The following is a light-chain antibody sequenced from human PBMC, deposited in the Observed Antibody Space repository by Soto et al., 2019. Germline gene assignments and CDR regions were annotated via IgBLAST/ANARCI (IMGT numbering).Light chain of an antibody. CDR2: GAS. CDR1: QSVSSN. J-gene: IGKJ4*01. V-gene: IGKV3-15*01. CDR3: QHYNNWPLT. Sequence: EIVMTQSPATLPVSPGVRATLPCLATQSVSSNLAWYQQKPGQAPRLHLYGASTRATGIRARCSGSWPGTEFTLTISSLLSEDFAVYYCQHYNNWPLTCGGGSKVEIK.